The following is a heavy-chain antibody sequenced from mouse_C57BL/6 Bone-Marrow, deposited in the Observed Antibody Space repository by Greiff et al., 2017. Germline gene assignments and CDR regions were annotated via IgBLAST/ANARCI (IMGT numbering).Heavy chain of an antibody. Sequence: VQLQQSGAELVKPGASVKISCKASGYAFSSYWMNWVKQRPGQGLEWIGQIYPGGGGTNYNGKFKGKATLTADTSSSTAYMQLSSLTSEDSAVYICARSRTGTVRLAYWGQGTLVTVSA. CDR2: IYPGGGGT. J-gene: IGHJ3*01. V-gene: IGHV1-80*01. CDR3: ARSRTGTVRLAY. CDR1: GYAFSSYW. D-gene: IGHD4-1*01.